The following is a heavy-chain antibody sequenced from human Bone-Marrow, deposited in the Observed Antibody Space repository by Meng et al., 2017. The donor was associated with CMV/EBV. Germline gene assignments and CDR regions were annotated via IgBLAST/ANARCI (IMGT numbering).Heavy chain of an antibody. CDR1: GGSISSGGYY. CDR2: IYYTGNT. D-gene: IGHD4-23*01. Sequence: VSGGSISSGGYYWTWIRQHPGKGLEWIGYIYYTGNTYYTPSLRSRVTMSVDTSKNQFSLRVTSVTAADTAVYYCARRSMVVSRGGIDYWGQGTLVPSPQ. CDR3: ARRSMVVSRGGIDY. J-gene: IGHJ4*02. V-gene: IGHV4-31*02.